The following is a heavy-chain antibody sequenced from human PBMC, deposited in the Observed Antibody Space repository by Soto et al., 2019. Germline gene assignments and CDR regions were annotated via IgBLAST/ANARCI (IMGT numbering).Heavy chain of an antibody. CDR2: ISGSGGST. V-gene: IGHV3-23*01. Sequence: EVQLLESGGGLVQPGGSLRLSCAASGFTFSSYAMSWVRQAPGKGLEWDSAISGSGGSTYYADSVKGRFTISRDNSKNTLYLQMNSLRAEDTAVYYCAKDGSSTTRETVGKKYYFDYWGQGTLVTVSS. CDR3: AKDGSSTTRETVGKKYYFDY. D-gene: IGHD2-2*01. J-gene: IGHJ4*02. CDR1: GFTFSSYA.